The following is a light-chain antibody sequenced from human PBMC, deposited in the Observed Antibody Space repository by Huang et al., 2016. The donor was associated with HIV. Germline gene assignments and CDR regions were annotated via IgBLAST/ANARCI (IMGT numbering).Light chain of an antibody. CDR3: QQRSSGVT. Sequence: IVLTQSPATLSWYPGERVTLSCRASQSVGNYIAWYQQHPGQSPRLLIYDTSYRATGTPVRFSGSGSGTDFALTISNLESEDFAVYYCQQRSSGVTFGGGTKVQVK. CDR2: DTS. V-gene: IGKV3-11*01. J-gene: IGKJ4*01. CDR1: QSVGNY.